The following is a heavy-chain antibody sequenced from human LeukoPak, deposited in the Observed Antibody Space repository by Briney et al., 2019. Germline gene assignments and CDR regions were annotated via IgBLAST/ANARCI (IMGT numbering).Heavy chain of an antibody. CDR3: ARATETYYYDSSGYPDY. V-gene: IGHV1-18*01. Sequence: ASVKVSCKAFGYTFTSYGISWVRQAPGQGLEWMGWISAYNGNTNYAQKLQGRVTMTTDTSTSTAYMELRSLRSDDTAVYYCARATETYYYDSSGYPDYWGQGTLVTVSS. D-gene: IGHD3-22*01. CDR1: GYTFTSYG. CDR2: ISAYNGNT. J-gene: IGHJ4*02.